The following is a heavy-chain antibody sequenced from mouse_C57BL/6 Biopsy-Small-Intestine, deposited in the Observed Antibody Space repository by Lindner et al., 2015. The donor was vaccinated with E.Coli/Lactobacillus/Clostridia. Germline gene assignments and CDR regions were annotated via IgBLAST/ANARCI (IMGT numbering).Heavy chain of an antibody. Sequence: SVKVSCKASGYAFTTYAIHWVRQAPDQRPEWMGWLDATISKTKYSQSFQDRVTFSWDTSASTAYLDLSSLTSEDTAVYYCARRCARDGCLSADYAFDFWGQGTLVTVSS. CDR2: LDATISKT. CDR1: GYAFTTYA. V-gene: IGHV1-66*01. J-gene: IGHJ3*01. D-gene: IGHD2-3*01. CDR3: ARRCARDGCLSADYAFDF.